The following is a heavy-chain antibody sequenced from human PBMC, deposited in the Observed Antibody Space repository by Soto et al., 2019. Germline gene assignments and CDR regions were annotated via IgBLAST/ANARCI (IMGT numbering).Heavy chain of an antibody. Sequence: QVQLVQSGAEVKKPGASVKVSCKASGYTFINYYIHWVRQAPGQGLEWMGVINPNGGSTDYAQKFQERVTLTRDTSTSTVYVELSSLRSDDTAVYFCVRATAARQRDYSYHYYLHIWGKGTTVTVSS. D-gene: IGHD6-6*01. CDR2: INPNGGST. CDR3: VRATAARQRDYSYHYYLHI. CDR1: GYTFINYY. J-gene: IGHJ6*03. V-gene: IGHV1-46*03.